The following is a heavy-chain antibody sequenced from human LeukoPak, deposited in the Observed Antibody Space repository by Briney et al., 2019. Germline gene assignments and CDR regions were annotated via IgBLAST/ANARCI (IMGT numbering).Heavy chain of an antibody. Sequence: KASETLSLTCAVYGGSFSGYYWSWIRQPAGKGLEWIGRIYTSGSTNYNPSLKSRVTMSVDTSKNQFSLKLSSVTAADTAVYYCAREGFGELLDAFDIWGQGTMVTVSS. CDR2: IYTSGST. CDR1: GGSFSGYY. CDR3: AREGFGELLDAFDI. V-gene: IGHV4-59*10. J-gene: IGHJ3*02. D-gene: IGHD3-10*01.